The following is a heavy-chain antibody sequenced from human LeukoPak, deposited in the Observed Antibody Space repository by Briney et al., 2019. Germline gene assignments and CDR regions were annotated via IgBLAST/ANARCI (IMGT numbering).Heavy chain of an antibody. CDR2: INPNSGGT. D-gene: IGHD6-13*01. CDR3: ARGLQLSPRSAFDI. J-gene: IGHJ3*02. CDR1: GYTFTGYY. Sequence: GASVKVSCKASGYTFTGYYMHWVRQAPGQGLEWMGWINPNSGGTNYAQKFQGRVTMTRDTSTSTVYMELSSLSSDDTAVYYCARGLQLSPRSAFDIWGQGTLVTVSS. V-gene: IGHV1-2*02.